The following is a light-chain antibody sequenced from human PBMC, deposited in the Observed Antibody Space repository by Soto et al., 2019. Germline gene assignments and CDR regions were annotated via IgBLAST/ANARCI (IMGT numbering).Light chain of an antibody. CDR3: AAWDDSLKAVT. CDR2: SNN. CDR1: TSNIGGNT. Sequence: QSVLTQPPSASGTPGQRVTISCSGSTSNIGGNTVNWYQQLPGTAPKLLIYSNNQRPSGVPHRFSGSKSGTSASLAISRLQSEDEDAYYCAAWDDSLKAVTFGGGTKLTVL. V-gene: IGLV1-44*01. J-gene: IGLJ2*01.